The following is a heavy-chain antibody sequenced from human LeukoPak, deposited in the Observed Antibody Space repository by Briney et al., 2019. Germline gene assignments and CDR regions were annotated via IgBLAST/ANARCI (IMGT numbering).Heavy chain of an antibody. CDR3: ARGGYSYGPPHFDL. V-gene: IGHV4-31*03. J-gene: IGHJ2*01. CDR2: IYYSGST. Sequence: SETLSLTCTVSGGSISSGGYYWSWIRQHPGKGLEWIGYIYYSGSTYYNPSLKSRVTISVDTSKNQFSLKLSSVTAADTAVYYCARGGYSYGPPHFDLWGRGTLVTVSS. CDR1: GGSISSGGYY. D-gene: IGHD5-18*01.